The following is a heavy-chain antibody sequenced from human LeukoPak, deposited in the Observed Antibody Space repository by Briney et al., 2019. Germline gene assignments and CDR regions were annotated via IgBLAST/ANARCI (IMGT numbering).Heavy chain of an antibody. CDR1: GGSISSYY. D-gene: IGHD1-26*01. J-gene: IGHJ4*02. CDR3: ARAVGATSLFDY. Sequence: PSETLSLTCTVSGGSISSYYWSWIRQPPGKGLEWIGYIYYSGSTNYNPSLKSRVTISVDTSKNQFSPKLSSVTAADTAVYYCARAVGATSLFDYWGQGTLVTVSS. V-gene: IGHV4-59*01. CDR2: IYYSGST.